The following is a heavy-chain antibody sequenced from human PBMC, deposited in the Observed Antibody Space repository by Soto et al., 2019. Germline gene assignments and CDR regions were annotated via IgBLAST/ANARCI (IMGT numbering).Heavy chain of an antibody. CDR1: GFTFSSYS. J-gene: IGHJ6*02. CDR2: IWYDGSNK. V-gene: IGHV3-33*06. Sequence: QPGGSLRLSCAASGFTFSSYSMNWVRQAPGKGLEWVAVIWYDGSNKYYADSVEGRFTISRDNSKNTLYLQMNSLRAEDTAVYYCAKLYSDRDVWGQGTTVTVSS. D-gene: IGHD5-12*01. CDR3: AKLYSDRDV.